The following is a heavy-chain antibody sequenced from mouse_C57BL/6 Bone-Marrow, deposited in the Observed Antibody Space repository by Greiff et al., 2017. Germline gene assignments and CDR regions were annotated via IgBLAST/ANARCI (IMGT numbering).Heavy chain of an antibody. D-gene: IGHD1-1*01. J-gene: IGHJ2*01. CDR1: GYTFTDYE. CDR2: IDPETGGT. CDR3: TRPTTVVDY. V-gene: IGHV1-15*01. Sequence: QVQLQQSGAELVRPGASVTLSCKASGYTFTDYEMHRVKQTPVHGLEWIGAIDPETGGTAYNQKFKGKAILTADKSSSTAYMELRSLTSEDSAVYYCTRPTTVVDYWGQGTTLTVSS.